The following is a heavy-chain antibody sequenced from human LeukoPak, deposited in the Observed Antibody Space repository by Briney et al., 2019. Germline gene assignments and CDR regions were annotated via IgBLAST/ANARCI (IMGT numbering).Heavy chain of an antibody. CDR3: VRGNDYGGPHY. J-gene: IGHJ4*02. V-gene: IGHV3-7*01. CDR2: IKQDGSEK. Sequence: GGSLRLSCAASGFTFSSYWMSWVRQAPGKGLEWVANIKQDGSEKYYVDSVKGRFTISRDNAKNTLFLQMNSLRAEDAAVYYCVRGNDYGGPHYWGQGTLVTVSS. D-gene: IGHD4-23*01. CDR1: GFTFSSYW.